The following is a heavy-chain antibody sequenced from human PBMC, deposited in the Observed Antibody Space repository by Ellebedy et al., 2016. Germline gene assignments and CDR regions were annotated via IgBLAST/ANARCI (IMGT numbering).Heavy chain of an antibody. D-gene: IGHD3-10*01. Sequence: GGSLRLSCAASDFGFSRYWMHWVRQAPGKGLMWVARINTDGISTRYADSVKGRFTISRDKAKNTLYLQMNSVRAEDPAVYYCAREGVSGLPIRGFMSPLDHWGLGTRVAVSS. CDR3: AREGVSGLPIRGFMSPLDH. CDR2: INTDGIST. J-gene: IGHJ4*02. V-gene: IGHV3-74*01. CDR1: DFGFSRYW.